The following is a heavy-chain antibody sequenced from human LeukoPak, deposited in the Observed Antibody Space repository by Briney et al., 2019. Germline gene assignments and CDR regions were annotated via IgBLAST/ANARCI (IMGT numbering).Heavy chain of an antibody. Sequence: GGSLRLSCAASGFTFSNYWMSWVRQAPGKGLEWVANIKQDGSQKLFVDSLEGRFTISRDNSKNSLYLQMNSLRTEDTAVYYCARELDRGYSGSPSGAYWGQGTPVTVSS. D-gene: IGHD1-26*01. V-gene: IGHV3-7*01. J-gene: IGHJ4*02. CDR3: ARELDRGYSGSPSGAY. CDR2: IKQDGSQK. CDR1: GFTFSNYW.